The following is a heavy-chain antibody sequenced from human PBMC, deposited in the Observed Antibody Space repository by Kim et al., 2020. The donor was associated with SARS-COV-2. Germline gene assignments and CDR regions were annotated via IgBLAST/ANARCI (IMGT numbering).Heavy chain of an antibody. CDR3: ARGTFRDGYNSLPLGY. V-gene: IGHV3-33*05. Sequence: GGSLRLSCAASGFTFSSYGMHWVRQAPGKGLEWVAVISYDGSNKYYADSVKGRFTISRDNSKNTLYLQMNSLRAEDTAVYYCARGTFRDGYNSLPLGYWGQGTLVTVSS. CDR1: GFTFSSYG. J-gene: IGHJ4*02. CDR2: ISYDGSNK. D-gene: IGHD5-12*01.